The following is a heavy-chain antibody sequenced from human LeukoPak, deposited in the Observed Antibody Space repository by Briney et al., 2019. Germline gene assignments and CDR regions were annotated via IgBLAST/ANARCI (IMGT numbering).Heavy chain of an antibody. CDR2: IYYSGST. CDR3: ARDFRPMVRGVKTYNWFDP. V-gene: IGHV4-31*03. D-gene: IGHD3-10*01. CDR1: GGSISSGGYY. Sequence: SETLSLTCTVSGGSISSGGYYWSWIRQHPGKGLEWIGYIYYSGSTYYNPSLKSRVTMSVDTSKNQFSLKLSSVTAADTAVYYCARDFRPMVRGVKTYNWFDPWGQGTLVTVSS. J-gene: IGHJ5*02.